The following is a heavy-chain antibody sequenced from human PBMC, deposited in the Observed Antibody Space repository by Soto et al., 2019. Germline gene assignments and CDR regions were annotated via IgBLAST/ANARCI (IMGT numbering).Heavy chain of an antibody. D-gene: IGHD3-16*01. V-gene: IGHV3-53*01. Sequence: GGSLRLSCNASGFTVSSSYMSWVRQAPGMGLEWVAVIESGGTAHYADSVKGRFTISRDNPNNIIYLQLHTLRAEDTAVYYCAKDLGPLKMLKYVFYGLDVWGQGTTVTVSS. CDR3: AKDLGPLKMLKYVFYGLDV. CDR2: IESGGTA. J-gene: IGHJ6*02. CDR1: GFTVSSSY.